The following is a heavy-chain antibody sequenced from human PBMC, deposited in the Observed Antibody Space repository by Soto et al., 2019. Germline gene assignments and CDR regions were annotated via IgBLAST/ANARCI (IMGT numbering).Heavy chain of an antibody. D-gene: IGHD2-2*01. CDR1: GYTFTSYD. CDR2: MNPNSGNT. J-gene: IGHJ6*03. Sequence: GASVKVSCKASGYTFTSYDINWVRQATGQGLEWMGWMNPNSGNTGYAQKFQGRVTMTRNTSISTAYMELSSLRSEDTAVYYCARGRTMTLPAAIYYYYYYMDVWGKGTTVTVSS. V-gene: IGHV1-8*01. CDR3: ARGRTMTLPAAIYYYYYYMDV.